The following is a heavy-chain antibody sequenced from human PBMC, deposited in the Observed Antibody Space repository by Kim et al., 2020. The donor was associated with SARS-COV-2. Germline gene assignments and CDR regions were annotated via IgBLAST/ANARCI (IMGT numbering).Heavy chain of an antibody. Sequence: GQTKYSPKFQGRVTMTSHTSTTTAYMELRGLRSDDTAVYYCARPYGDAFDYWGQGTLVTVSS. D-gene: IGHD4-17*01. J-gene: IGHJ4*02. CDR2: GQT. V-gene: IGHV1-18*01. CDR3: ARPYGDAFDY.